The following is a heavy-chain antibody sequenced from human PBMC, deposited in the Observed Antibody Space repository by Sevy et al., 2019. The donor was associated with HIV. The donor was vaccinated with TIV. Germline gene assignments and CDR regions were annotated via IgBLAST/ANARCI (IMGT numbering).Heavy chain of an antibody. CDR2: ITWNGDNI. Sequence: GGSLRLSCAASGFSFDDYTMNWVRQAPGKGLEWVSGITWNGDNIVYAESVKGRFTVSRDNDKTSLFLQMDSLRAEDTAVYYCARDRRGYFHKSGYLISDAFDVWGQWTLVTVSS. V-gene: IGHV3-20*04. J-gene: IGHJ3*01. D-gene: IGHD5-12*01. CDR1: GFSFDDYT. CDR3: ARDRRGYFHKSGYLISDAFDV.